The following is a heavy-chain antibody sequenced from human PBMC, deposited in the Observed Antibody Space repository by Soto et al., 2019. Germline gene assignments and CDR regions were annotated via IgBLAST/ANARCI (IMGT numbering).Heavy chain of an antibody. J-gene: IGHJ4*02. CDR1: GYTFTSYG. CDR2: ISAYNGNT. V-gene: IGHV1-18*04. CDR3: AREDEDDSSGYYSV. Sequence: ASVKVSCKASGYTFTSYGISWVRQAPGQGLEWMGWISAYNGNTNYAQKLQGRVTMTTDTSTSTAYMELRSLRSDDTAVYYCAREDEDDSSGYYSVWGQGTLVTVSS. D-gene: IGHD3-22*01.